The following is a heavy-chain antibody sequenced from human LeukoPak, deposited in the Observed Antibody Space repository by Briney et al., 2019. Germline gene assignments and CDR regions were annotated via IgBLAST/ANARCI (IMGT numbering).Heavy chain of an antibody. CDR3: ARKGRRVWSFDF. Sequence: PGGSLRLSCAASGFTFNSYSMNWVRQAPGKGLEWVSSISSSSSYIYYADSVKGRFTISRDNAKNSLHLQMNSLRAEDTAVYYCARKGRRVWSFDFWGQGTLATVSS. CDR1: GFTFNSYS. V-gene: IGHV3-21*01. J-gene: IGHJ4*02. D-gene: IGHD3-3*01. CDR2: ISSSSSYI.